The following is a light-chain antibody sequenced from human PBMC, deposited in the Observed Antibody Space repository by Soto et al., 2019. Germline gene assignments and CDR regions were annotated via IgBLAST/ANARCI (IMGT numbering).Light chain of an antibody. CDR1: QSVSSW. CDR2: TAS. Sequence: DIQMTQSPSTLSASVGDRVTITCRASQSVSSWLAWYQQKPGKAPNLLIYTASSLESGVPSRFSGSGSGTEFTLTISSLQAEDVAVYYCQQYYSAPITFGQGTRLEIK. V-gene: IGKV1-5*03. J-gene: IGKJ5*01. CDR3: QQYYSAPIT.